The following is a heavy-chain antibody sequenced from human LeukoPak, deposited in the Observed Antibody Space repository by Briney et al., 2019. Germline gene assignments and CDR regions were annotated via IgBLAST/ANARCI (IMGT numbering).Heavy chain of an antibody. CDR1: GVTFSSYG. CDR3: ARDSYYGSGSRGASDY. D-gene: IGHD3-10*01. J-gene: IGHJ4*02. V-gene: IGHV3-33*01. CDR2: IWYDGSNK. Sequence: PGGSLRLSCAASGVTFSSYGMHWARQAPGKGLEWVGIIWYDGSNKYYADSVKGRFTISRDNSKNTLYLQMNSLRAEDTAVYYCARDSYYGSGSRGASDYWGQGTLVTVSS.